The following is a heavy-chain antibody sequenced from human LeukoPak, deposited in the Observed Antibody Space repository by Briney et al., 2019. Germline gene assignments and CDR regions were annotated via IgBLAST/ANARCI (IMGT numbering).Heavy chain of an antibody. D-gene: IGHD3-3*01. Sequence: PGGSLRLSCATSEFTFRNYWMTWVRQAPGKGLEWVANIKEDGGEINYLDSVKGRFTISRDNAKNSLFLKMNSLRAEDTAVYYCAREGFWSGYRMYNWFDPWGQGTLVTVSS. CDR2: IKEDGGEI. V-gene: IGHV3-7*01. J-gene: IGHJ5*02. CDR3: AREGFWSGYRMYNWFDP. CDR1: EFTFRNYW.